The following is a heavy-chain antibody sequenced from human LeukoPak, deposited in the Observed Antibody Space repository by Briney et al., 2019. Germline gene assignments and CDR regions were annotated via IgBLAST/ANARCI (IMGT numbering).Heavy chain of an antibody. CDR2: ITSNDIYM. CDR3: ARQVAGSTLDH. V-gene: IGHV3-21*01. D-gene: IGHD6-19*01. CDR1: GFTFSSYT. Sequence: PGGSLRLSCAASGFTFSSYTMNWVRQAPGKGLEWVSSITSNDIYMYYADSVKGRFTISRDNAKNSLSLQMSSLRAEDTAVYYCARQVAGSTLDHWGQGTLVTVSS. J-gene: IGHJ4*02.